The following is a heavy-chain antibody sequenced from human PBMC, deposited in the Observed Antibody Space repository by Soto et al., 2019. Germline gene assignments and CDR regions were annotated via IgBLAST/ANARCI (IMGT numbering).Heavy chain of an antibody. CDR3: ASSPPSYDSSGYYQTTTYYFDY. D-gene: IGHD3-22*01. CDR2: ISGSGGST. V-gene: IGHV3-23*01. CDR1: GFTFSSYA. J-gene: IGHJ4*02. Sequence: GESLRLSCAASGFTFSSYAMSWVRQAPGKGLEWVSAISGSGGSTYYADSVKGRFTISRDNSKNTLYLQMNSLRAEDTAVYYCASSPPSYDSSGYYQTTTYYFDYWGQGTLVTVSS.